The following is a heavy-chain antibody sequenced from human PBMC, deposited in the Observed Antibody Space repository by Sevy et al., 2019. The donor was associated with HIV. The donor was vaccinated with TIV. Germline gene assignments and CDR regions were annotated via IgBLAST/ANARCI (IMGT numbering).Heavy chain of an antibody. Sequence: GGSLRLSCTASGFPFSSYEMNWVRQAPGKGLGWVSYITNSGSTKYYSDSVKGRFTISRDNAKNSLYLQMNNLRAEDTAVYYCARDLPPSATTVAHFDYWGRGTLVTVSS. CDR1: GFPFSSYE. CDR2: ITNSGSTK. CDR3: ARDLPPSATTVAHFDY. D-gene: IGHD4-17*01. J-gene: IGHJ4*02. V-gene: IGHV3-48*03.